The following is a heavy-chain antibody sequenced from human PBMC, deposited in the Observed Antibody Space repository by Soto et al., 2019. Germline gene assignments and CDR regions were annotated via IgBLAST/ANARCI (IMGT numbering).Heavy chain of an antibody. CDR1: GGSISSSSYY. Sequence: QLQLQESGPGLVKPSETLSLTCTVSGGSISSSSYYWGWIRQPPGKGLEWIGSIYYSGSTYYNPSLKSRVTISVDTSKNQFSLKLSSVTAADTAVYYCASYCSGGSCYSGWTPPGFDYWGQGTLVTVSS. D-gene: IGHD2-15*01. CDR2: IYYSGST. V-gene: IGHV4-39*01. J-gene: IGHJ4*02. CDR3: ASYCSGGSCYSGWTPPGFDY.